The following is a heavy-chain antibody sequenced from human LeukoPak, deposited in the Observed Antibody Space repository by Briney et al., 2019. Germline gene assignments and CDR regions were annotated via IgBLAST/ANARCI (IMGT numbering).Heavy chain of an antibody. Sequence: GGSLRLSCAASGFTFSSYAMSWVRQAPGKGLEWVSAISGSGGSTYYADSVKGRFTISRDNSKNTLYLQMNSLRAEDTAVYYCAKYYSYYGILTGPLDYYYYGMDVWGQGTTVTVSS. J-gene: IGHJ6*02. V-gene: IGHV3-23*01. CDR3: AKYYSYYGILTGPLDYYYYGMDV. CDR2: ISGSGGST. D-gene: IGHD3-9*01. CDR1: GFTFSSYA.